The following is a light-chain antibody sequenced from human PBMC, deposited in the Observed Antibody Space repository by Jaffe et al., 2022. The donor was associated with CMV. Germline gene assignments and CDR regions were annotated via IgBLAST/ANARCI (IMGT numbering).Light chain of an antibody. CDR2: GAS. CDR1: QSVSSSY. Sequence: EIVLTQSPGTLSLSPGERATLSCRASQSVSSSYLAWYQQKPGQAPRLLIYGASSRATGIPDRFSGSGSGTDFTLTISRLEPEDFAVYYCQQYGSSPQRFPFTFGPGTKVDIK. J-gene: IGKJ3*01. V-gene: IGKV3-20*01. CDR3: QQYGSSPQRFPFT.